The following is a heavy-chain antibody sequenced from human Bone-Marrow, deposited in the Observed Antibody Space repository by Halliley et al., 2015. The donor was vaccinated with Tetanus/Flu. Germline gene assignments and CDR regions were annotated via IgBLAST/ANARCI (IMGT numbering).Heavy chain of an antibody. D-gene: IGHD3-10*01. Sequence: GLVKPSETLSLTCTVSGGSISSYYWNWIRQSPGRGLEWIGPISYSGNTNYNPSLRSRVTISLDTSNNQLSLNLYSVTAADTAVYYCAIQLSTSGGFDCWGQGTLVTVSS. CDR3: AIQLSTSGGFDC. CDR1: GGSISSYY. CDR2: ISYSGNT. V-gene: IGHV4-59*01. J-gene: IGHJ4*02.